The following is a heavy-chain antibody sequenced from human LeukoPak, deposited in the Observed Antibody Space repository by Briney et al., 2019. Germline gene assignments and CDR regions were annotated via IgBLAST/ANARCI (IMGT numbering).Heavy chain of an antibody. CDR3: ASDPPYTSSSAW. Sequence: WASVTVSCKASGFTFTSTAVQWGRQARGQRLEWIGWILVGSGNTNYAQMFQERVTLTWDVSTSTAYMVLSSLRSEDTAIYYCASDPPYTSSSAWWGQGTLVTASS. CDR1: GFTFTSTA. V-gene: IGHV1-58*01. J-gene: IGHJ4*02. D-gene: IGHD2-2*01. CDR2: ILVGSGNT.